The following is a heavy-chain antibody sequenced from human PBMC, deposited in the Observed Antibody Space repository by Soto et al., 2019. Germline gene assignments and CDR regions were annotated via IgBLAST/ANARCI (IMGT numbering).Heavy chain of an antibody. CDR1: GFTFSNYV. D-gene: IGHD1-7*01. J-gene: IGHJ3*02. CDR2: ISYSADKT. CDR3: ARRARTATTNGGAFAI. Sequence: EVQLLESGGGLVQPGGSLRLSCAASGFTFSNYVMNWVRQAPGKGLEWVSTISYSADKTFYADSVKGRFTISRDNSRDTLFLQMNSLRADDAAVYYCARRARTATTNGGAFAIWGQGTMVTVSS. V-gene: IGHV3-23*01.